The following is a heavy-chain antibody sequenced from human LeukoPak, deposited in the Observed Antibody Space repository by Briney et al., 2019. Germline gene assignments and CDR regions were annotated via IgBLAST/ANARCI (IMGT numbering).Heavy chain of an antibody. CDR1: GFTFSSYS. Sequence: PGGSLRLSCAASGFTFSSYSMNWVRQAPGKGLEWVSSISSSSSYIYYADSVKGRFTISRDNAKNSLYLQMNSLRAEDMALYYCARDYGTWYFDLWGRGTLVTVSS. D-gene: IGHD4-17*01. CDR2: ISSSSSYI. V-gene: IGHV3-21*04. CDR3: ARDYGTWYFDL. J-gene: IGHJ2*01.